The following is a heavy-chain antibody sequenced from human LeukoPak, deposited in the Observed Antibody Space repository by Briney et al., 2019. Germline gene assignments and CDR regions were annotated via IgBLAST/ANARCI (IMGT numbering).Heavy chain of an antibody. V-gene: IGHV4-59*01. D-gene: IGHD6-19*01. CDR1: GGSISSYY. Sequence: SETLSLTCTVSGGSISSYYWSWIRQPPGKGLEWIGYIYYSGSTNYNPSLESRVTISVDTSKNQFSLKLSSVTAADTAVYYCARAGRVAGTLRFDYWGQGTLVTVSS. CDR2: IYYSGST. CDR3: ARAGRVAGTLRFDY. J-gene: IGHJ4*02.